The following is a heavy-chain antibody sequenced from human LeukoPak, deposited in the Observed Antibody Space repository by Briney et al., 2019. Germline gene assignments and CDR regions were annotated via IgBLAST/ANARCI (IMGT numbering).Heavy chain of an antibody. V-gene: IGHV3-66*01. Sequence: SGGSLRLSCAASGFTVSSNYMSWVRQAPGKGLEWVSVIYSGGSTYYADSVKGRFTISRDNSKNTLYLQMNSLRAEDTAVYYCARDLNGFVVPADYWGQGTLVTVSS. CDR3: ARDLNGFVVPADY. CDR2: IYSGGST. CDR1: GFTVSSNY. J-gene: IGHJ4*02. D-gene: IGHD2-2*01.